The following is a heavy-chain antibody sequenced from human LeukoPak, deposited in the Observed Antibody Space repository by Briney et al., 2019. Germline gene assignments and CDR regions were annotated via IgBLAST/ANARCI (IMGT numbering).Heavy chain of an antibody. Sequence: GGSLRLSCAGSGFTFSTCAMSWVRQAPGKGLECVSTISFRGDTTFHADSVKGRFTISRDNSKNTVYLQMNSLRTEDTALYYCAKAYGDIGYNFFGMAVWGQGTTVTVSS. D-gene: IGHD4-17*01. CDR3: AKAYGDIGYNFFGMAV. CDR2: ISFRGDTT. V-gene: IGHV3-23*01. J-gene: IGHJ6*02. CDR1: GFTFSTCA.